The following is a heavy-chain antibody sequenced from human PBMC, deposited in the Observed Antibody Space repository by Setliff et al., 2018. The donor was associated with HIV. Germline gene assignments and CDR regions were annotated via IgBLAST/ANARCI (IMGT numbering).Heavy chain of an antibody. D-gene: IGHD5-12*01. V-gene: IGHV3-30*02. Sequence: GGSLRLSCAASGFTFSSYGMHWVRQAPGKGLEWVAFIRYDGSNKYYADSVKGRFTISRDNSKNTLYLQMNSLRAEDTAVYYCAKDPGLQATVGDYWGHGTLVTVSS. J-gene: IGHJ4*01. CDR1: GFTFSSYG. CDR2: IRYDGSNK. CDR3: AKDPGLQATVGDY.